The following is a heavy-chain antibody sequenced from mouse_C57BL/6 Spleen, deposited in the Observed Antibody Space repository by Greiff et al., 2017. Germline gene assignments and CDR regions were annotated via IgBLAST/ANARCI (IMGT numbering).Heavy chain of an antibody. Sequence: VHVKQSGPVLVKPGASVKMSCKASGYTFTDYYMHWVKQSHGKSLEWIGVINPYNGGTSYNQKFKGKATLTVDKSSSTAYKELNSLTSEDSAVYYCARGRYDYDGGDYWGQGTTLTVSS. V-gene: IGHV1-19*01. J-gene: IGHJ2*01. D-gene: IGHD2-4*01. CDR2: INPYNGGT. CDR1: GYTFTDYY. CDR3: ARGRYDYDGGDY.